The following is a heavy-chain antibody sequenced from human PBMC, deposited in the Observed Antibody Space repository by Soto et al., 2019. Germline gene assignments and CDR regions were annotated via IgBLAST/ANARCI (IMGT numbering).Heavy chain of an antibody. D-gene: IGHD3-10*01. CDR1: GYTFTRYG. J-gene: IGHJ4*02. CDR3: AKGGLGELLCDS. V-gene: IGHV1-18*01. CDR2: ISINKVHT. Sequence: QVQLVQSGAEVKKPGAAVKVSCRASGYTFTRYGISWVRQAPGLGLEWMGWISINKVHTNYAQSFQGRVTMTTDTSTSTAYMELRSLTSDDTAVYFCAKGGLGELLCDSWGQGTLVTVSS.